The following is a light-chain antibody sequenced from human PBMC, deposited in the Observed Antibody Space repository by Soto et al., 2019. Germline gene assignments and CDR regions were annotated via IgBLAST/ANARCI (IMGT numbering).Light chain of an antibody. Sequence: EIVMTQSPATLSVSPGERATLSCMASQSINTYLAWYQQKPGQAPRLLIYDASKRATGIPARFSGSGSGTNFTLTISSLEPEDFAVYYCQQRRSWQVTFGQGTRLEIK. CDR3: QQRRSWQVT. V-gene: IGKV3D-11*02. J-gene: IGKJ5*01. CDR2: DAS. CDR1: QSINTY.